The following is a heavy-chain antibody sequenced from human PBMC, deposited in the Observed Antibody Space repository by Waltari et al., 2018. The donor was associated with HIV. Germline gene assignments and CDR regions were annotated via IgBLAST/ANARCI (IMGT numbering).Heavy chain of an antibody. CDR1: GFTFSSYS. V-gene: IGHV3-48*04. Sequence: EVQLVESGGGLVQPGGSLRLSCAASGFTFSSYSMNWVRQAPGKGLEWFSYSSSSSSTIYYADSVKGRFTISRDNAKNSLYLQMNSLGAEDTAVYYCARNGADCTTGVCYITDFDYWGQGTLVTVSS. CDR2: SSSSSSTI. D-gene: IGHD2-8*01. CDR3: ARNGADCTTGVCYITDFDY. J-gene: IGHJ4*02.